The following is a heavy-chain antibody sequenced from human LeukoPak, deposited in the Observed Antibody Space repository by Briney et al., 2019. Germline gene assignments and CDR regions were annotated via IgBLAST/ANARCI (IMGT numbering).Heavy chain of an antibody. CDR1: GGTFSSYA. Sequence: SVKVSCKASGGTFSSYAISWVRQAPGQGLEWMGRIIPILGIANYAQKFQGRVTITADKSTSTAYMELSSLRSEDTAVYYCARDPGAGVVPAAIHWFDPWGQGTLVTVSS. CDR2: IIPILGIA. D-gene: IGHD2-2*02. J-gene: IGHJ5*02. CDR3: ARDPGAGVVPAAIHWFDP. V-gene: IGHV1-69*04.